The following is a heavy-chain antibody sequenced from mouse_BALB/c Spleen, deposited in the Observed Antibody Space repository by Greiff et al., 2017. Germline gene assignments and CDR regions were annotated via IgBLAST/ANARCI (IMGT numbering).Heavy chain of an antibody. D-gene: IGHD1-1*01. CDR2: IWSGGST. V-gene: IGHV2-2*02. Sequence: QVQLKESGPGLVQPSQSLSITCTVSGFSLTSYGVHWVRQSPGKGLEWLGVIWSGGSTDYNAAFISRLSISKDNSKSQVFFKMNSLQANDTAIYYCARAPHYYGSSYYAMDYWGQGTSVTVSS. CDR3: ARAPHYYGSSYYAMDY. CDR1: GFSLTSYG. J-gene: IGHJ4*01.